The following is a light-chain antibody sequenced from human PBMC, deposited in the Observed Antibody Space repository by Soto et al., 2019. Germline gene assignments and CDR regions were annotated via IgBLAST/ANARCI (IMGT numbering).Light chain of an antibody. Sequence: EIVVTQSPATLSVSPGERATLSCRASQSVSSNYLAWYQQKPGQAPRLLICGASTRATGIPARFSGSGSGTEFTLTISSLQSEDFAVYYCQQYNNWPPITFGQGTLLEIK. V-gene: IGKV3D-15*01. CDR2: GAS. J-gene: IGKJ5*01. CDR1: QSVSSN. CDR3: QQYNNWPPIT.